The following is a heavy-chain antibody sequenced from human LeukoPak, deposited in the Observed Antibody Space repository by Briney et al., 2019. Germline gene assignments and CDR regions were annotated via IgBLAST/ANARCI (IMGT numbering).Heavy chain of an antibody. Sequence: GESLKISCKGSGYRFISYWIGWVRQMPGKGLEWMGRIDPSDSYINHSPSFQGHVSISADKSVSTAYLQWSSLKASDTAIYYCARPNITSYYDSRGYDGFDVWGQGTMVTVSS. CDR1: GYRFISYW. D-gene: IGHD3-22*01. CDR2: IDPSDSYI. J-gene: IGHJ3*01. CDR3: ARPNITSYYDSRGYDGFDV. V-gene: IGHV5-10-1*01.